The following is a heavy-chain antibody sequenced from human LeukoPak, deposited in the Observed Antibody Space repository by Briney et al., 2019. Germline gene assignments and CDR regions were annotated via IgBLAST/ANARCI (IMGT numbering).Heavy chain of an antibody. CDR3: AKVATWTYFDS. CDR1: QFTFTTYA. Sequence: GGSLILSCAASQFTFTTYAMSWVRQAPGRGLEWVSSIGDSGVPTYYADSVKGRFTISRDNSQNTLYLQMNSLGADDTAVYYCAKVATWTYFDSWGQGTLVTVSS. CDR2: IGDSGVPT. J-gene: IGHJ4*02. D-gene: IGHD3/OR15-3a*01. V-gene: IGHV3-23*01.